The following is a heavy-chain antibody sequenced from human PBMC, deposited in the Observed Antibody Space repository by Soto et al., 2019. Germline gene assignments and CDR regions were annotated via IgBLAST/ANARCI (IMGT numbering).Heavy chain of an antibody. CDR3: ARAYYDSSLIRPKAFDY. V-gene: IGHV1-46*01. D-gene: IGHD3-22*01. CDR2: INPSGGST. J-gene: IGHJ4*02. CDR1: GYTFTSYY. Sequence: ASVTVSCKASGYTFTSYYMHWVRQAPGQGLEWMGIINPSGGSTSYAQKFQGRVTMTRDTSTSTVYMELSSLRSEDTAVYYCARAYYDSSLIRPKAFDYWGQGTLVTVSS.